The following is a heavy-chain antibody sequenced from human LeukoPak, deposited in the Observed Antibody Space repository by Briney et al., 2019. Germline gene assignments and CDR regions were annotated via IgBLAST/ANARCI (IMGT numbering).Heavy chain of an antibody. CDR3: AELGITMIGGV. Sequence: MSGGSLRLSCAASGFTFYTYSMNWVRQAPGKGLEWVSSISSSGTYTYYADSVKGRFTISRDNAKNSLYLQMNSLRAEDTAVYYCAELGITMIGGVWGKGTTVTISS. D-gene: IGHD3-10*02. V-gene: IGHV3-21*01. CDR1: GFTFYTYS. J-gene: IGHJ6*04. CDR2: ISSSGTYT.